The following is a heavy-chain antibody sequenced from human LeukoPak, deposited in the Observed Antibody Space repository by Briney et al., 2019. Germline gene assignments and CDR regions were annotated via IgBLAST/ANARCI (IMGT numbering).Heavy chain of an antibody. D-gene: IGHD3-3*01. V-gene: IGHV5-51*01. CDR3: ARQRSLRYNWFDP. CDR1: GYNFTSYW. J-gene: IGHJ5*02. Sequence: GESLEISCKGSGYNFTSYWIGWVRPVPGKGLEWMGIIYPGDSDTRYSPSFQGQVTISADKSISTAYLQWSSLKASDTAMYYCARQRSLRYNWFDPWGQGTLVTVSS. CDR2: IYPGDSDT.